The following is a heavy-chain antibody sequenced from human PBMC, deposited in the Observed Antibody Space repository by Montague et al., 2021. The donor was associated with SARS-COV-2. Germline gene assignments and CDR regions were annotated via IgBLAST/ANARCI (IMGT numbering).Heavy chain of an antibody. D-gene: IGHD3-9*01. Sequence: SLRLSCTASGFTFSSYAMHWVRQAPGKGLEWVAVISYDGSNKYYADSVKGRFTISRDNSKNMLYLQMNSLRAEDTAVYYCAREPSGYDILTGYYNSGYFDYWGQGTLVTVSS. CDR3: AREPSGYDILTGYYNSGYFDY. J-gene: IGHJ4*02. CDR2: ISYDGSNK. V-gene: IGHV3-30-3*01. CDR1: GFTFSSYA.